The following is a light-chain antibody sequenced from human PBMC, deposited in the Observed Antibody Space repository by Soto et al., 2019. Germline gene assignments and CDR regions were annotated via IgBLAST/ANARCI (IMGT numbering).Light chain of an antibody. V-gene: IGLV2-23*01. J-gene: IGLJ2*01. CDR1: SSDVGSYNY. Sequence: QSVLTQPASVSGSLGQSITISCTGTSSDVGSYNYVSWYQQHPGKAPQLLIYEGSKRPSGVSNRFSGSKSDNTASLTISGLQAEDEADYHCCSYAGSSTLVFGGGTKLTVL. CDR2: EGS. CDR3: CSYAGSSTLV.